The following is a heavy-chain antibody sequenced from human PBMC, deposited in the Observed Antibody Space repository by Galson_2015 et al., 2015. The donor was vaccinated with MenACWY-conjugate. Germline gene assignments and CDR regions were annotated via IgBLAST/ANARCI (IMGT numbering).Heavy chain of an antibody. CDR3: ASVTPYDSSGGSCSHGAFDI. Sequence: SVKVSCKASGGTFSSYAISWVRQAPGQGLEWMGGIIPIFGTANYAQKFQGRVTITADESTSTAYMELSSLRSEDTAVYYCASVTPYDSSGGSCSHGAFDIWGQGTMVTVSS. D-gene: IGHD2-15*01. V-gene: IGHV1-69*13. CDR2: IIPIFGTA. CDR1: GGTFSSYA. J-gene: IGHJ3*02.